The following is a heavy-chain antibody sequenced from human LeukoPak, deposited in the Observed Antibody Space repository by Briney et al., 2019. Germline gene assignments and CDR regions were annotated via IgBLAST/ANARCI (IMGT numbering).Heavy chain of an antibody. CDR3: AEIFDY. J-gene: IGHJ4*02. CDR2: IYYSGST. Sequence: GSLRLSCAASGFTFSSYSMNWVRQAPGKGLEWIGSIYYSGSTYYNPSLKSRVTISVDTSKNQFSLKLSSVTAADTAVYYCAEIFDYWGQGTLVTVSS. V-gene: IGHV4-59*05. CDR1: GFTFSSYSMN.